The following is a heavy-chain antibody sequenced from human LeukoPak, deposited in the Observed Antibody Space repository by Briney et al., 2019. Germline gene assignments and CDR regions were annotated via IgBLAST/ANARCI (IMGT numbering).Heavy chain of an antibody. CDR2: LSGSGSNT. CDR3: AKDLLAAGFSTWFDP. Sequence: GGSLRLSCAASGFTFSTYAMNWVRQAPGKGLEWVSSLSGSGSNTYYADSVKGRFTISRDNARDTLYLQMNSLRVEDTAVYYCAKDLLAAGFSTWFDPWGQGTLVTVSS. V-gene: IGHV3-23*01. J-gene: IGHJ5*02. CDR1: GFTFSTYA. D-gene: IGHD6-13*01.